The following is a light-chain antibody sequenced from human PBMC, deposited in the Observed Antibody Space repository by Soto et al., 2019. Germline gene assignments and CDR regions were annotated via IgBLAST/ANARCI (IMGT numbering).Light chain of an antibody. CDR1: SSNIGSNT. V-gene: IGLV1-44*01. Sequence: QSVLTQPPSASGTPGQRVTISCSGSSSNIGSNTVNWYQQLPGTAPKLLIYSNNQRPSVVPDRFSGSKSGTSASLAISGLQSEDEADYYCAAWDDSLNGPVFGGGTKVTVL. J-gene: IGLJ3*02. CDR2: SNN. CDR3: AAWDDSLNGPV.